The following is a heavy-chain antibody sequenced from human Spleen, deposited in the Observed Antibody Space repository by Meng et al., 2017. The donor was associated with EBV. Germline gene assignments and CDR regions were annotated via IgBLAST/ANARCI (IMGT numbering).Heavy chain of an antibody. D-gene: IGHD4-17*01. Sequence: LQRQEWGTALGSPSDTLSLICTVSCGSISTPNYCGGLIRQPPGMALEWIGAFYAVATTFYNPSLKSRLTISVDTSKNQFSLRLSSVTAADPAVYYCVRGYDYGDYVDYWGQGTLVTVSS. CDR3: VRGYDYGDYVDY. CDR1: CGSISTPNYC. V-gene: IGHV4-39*07. CDR2: FYAVATT. J-gene: IGHJ4*02.